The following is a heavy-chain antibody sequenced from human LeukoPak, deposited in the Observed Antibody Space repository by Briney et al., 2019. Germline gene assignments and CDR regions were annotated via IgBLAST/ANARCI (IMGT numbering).Heavy chain of an antibody. CDR2: INWNGGST. CDR3: ARVSDPVMYYYYHMDV. V-gene: IGHV3-20*04. Sequence: RAGGSLRLSCAASGFTFSTFAMSWVRQAPGKGLEWVSSINWNGGSTGYADSVKGRFTISRDNAENSLYLQMNSLRAEDTALYYCARVSDPVMYYYYHMDVWGKGTTVTISS. D-gene: IGHD3-16*01. J-gene: IGHJ6*03. CDR1: GFTFSTFA.